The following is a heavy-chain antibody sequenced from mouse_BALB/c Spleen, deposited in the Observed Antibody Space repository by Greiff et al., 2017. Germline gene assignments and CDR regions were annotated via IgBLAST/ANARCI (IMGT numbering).Heavy chain of an antibody. CDR3: ARTGDGTGGFAY. CDR2: ILPGSGST. Sequence: QVQLQQSGAELVRPGTSVKVSCKASGYAFTNYLIEWVKQRPGQGLEWIGEILPGSGSTNYNEKFKGKATFTAETSSNTAYIQLSSLTSEDSAVYYCARTGDGTGGFAYWGQGTLVTVSA. V-gene: IGHV1-54*02. J-gene: IGHJ3*01. CDR1: GYAFTNYL. D-gene: IGHD2-1*01.